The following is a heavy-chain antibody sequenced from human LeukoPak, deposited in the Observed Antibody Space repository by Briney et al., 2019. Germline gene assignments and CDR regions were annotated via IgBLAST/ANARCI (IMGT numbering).Heavy chain of an antibody. Sequence: GGSLRLSCAASGFTFSNNAMGWVRQAPGKGLEWISSISGSGVTTFYADSVKGRFTISRDNSKNTVYLQMNSLRADDTAVYYCAKDVVGQQWPENYWGQGTLVTVSS. CDR3: AKDVVGQQWPENY. CDR1: GFTFSNNA. D-gene: IGHD6-19*01. J-gene: IGHJ4*02. CDR2: ISGSGVTT. V-gene: IGHV3-23*01.